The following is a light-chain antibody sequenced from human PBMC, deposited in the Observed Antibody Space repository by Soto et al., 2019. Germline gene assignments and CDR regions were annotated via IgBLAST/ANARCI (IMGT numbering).Light chain of an antibody. Sequence: QSVLTQPPSVSGAPGQRVAISCTGSSSNIGAEYDVHWYQQLPGTAPKRLIYGDNNRPSGVPDRFSGSKSGTSASLAITGLQPEDEADYYCASWDDSLNGWVFGGGTELTVL. J-gene: IGLJ3*02. CDR1: SSNIGAEYD. CDR2: GDN. CDR3: ASWDDSLNGWV. V-gene: IGLV1-40*01.